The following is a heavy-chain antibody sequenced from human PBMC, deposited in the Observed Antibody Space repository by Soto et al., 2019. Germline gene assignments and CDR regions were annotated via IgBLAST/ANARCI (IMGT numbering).Heavy chain of an antibody. Sequence: EVQLLESGGGLVQPGGSLRLSCVASGFTFRNYDMRWVRQAPGKGLEWVSGISGSGGVTYYADSVKGRFTISRDNSKNTLYLQMNSLRANDTAVYYCAKDRQLRSYYESAGHYNNWGQGALVTVSS. CDR3: AKDRQLRSYYESAGHYNN. D-gene: IGHD3-10*01. CDR2: ISGSGGVT. CDR1: GFTFRNYD. J-gene: IGHJ4*02. V-gene: IGHV3-23*01.